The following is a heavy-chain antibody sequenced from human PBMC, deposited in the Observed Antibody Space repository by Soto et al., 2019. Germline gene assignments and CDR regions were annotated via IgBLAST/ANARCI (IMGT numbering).Heavy chain of an antibody. CDR3: ATVYDSSVIGAFEI. J-gene: IGHJ3*02. CDR1: GGSFSSSSYY. D-gene: IGHD3-22*01. V-gene: IGHV4-39*01. Sequence: PSETLSLTCTVSGGSFSSSSYYWGWIRQPPGKGLEWIGSLYYSGSTYYTPSLKSRVTISVDTSKNQFSLKLSSVTAADTAVYYCATVYDSSVIGAFEIWGQGTMVTVSS. CDR2: LYYSGST.